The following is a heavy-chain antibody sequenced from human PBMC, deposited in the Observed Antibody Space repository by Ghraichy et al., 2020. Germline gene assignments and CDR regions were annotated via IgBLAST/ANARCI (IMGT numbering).Heavy chain of an antibody. CDR3: AKPVYASKPSHPNAFDI. D-gene: IGHD2-8*01. CDR1: GFTFSSYA. CDR2: ISGSGGST. J-gene: IGHJ3*02. V-gene: IGHV3-23*01. Sequence: GGSLRLSCAASGFTFSSYAMSWVRQAPGKGLEWVSAISGSGGSTYYADSVKGRFTISRDNSKNTLYLQMNSLRAEDTAVYYCAKPVYASKPSHPNAFDIWGQGTMVTVSS.